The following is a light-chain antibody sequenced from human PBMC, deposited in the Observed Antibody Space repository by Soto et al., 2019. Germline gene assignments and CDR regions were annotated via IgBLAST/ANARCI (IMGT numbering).Light chain of an antibody. CDR3: CSYAGTYKGL. Sequence: QSALTQPRSVSGSPGQSVSISCTGTSSDVGRYSYVSWYQQHPGKAPKLMIYDVSERPSGVPDRFSGSKSGNTASLTISGLQAEDEAHYYCCSYAGTYKGLFGIGTKLTV. J-gene: IGLJ1*01. V-gene: IGLV2-11*01. CDR2: DVS. CDR1: SSDVGRYSY.